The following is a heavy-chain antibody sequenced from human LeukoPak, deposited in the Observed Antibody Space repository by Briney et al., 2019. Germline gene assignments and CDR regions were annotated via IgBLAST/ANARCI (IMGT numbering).Heavy chain of an antibody. Sequence: GGSLRLSCAASGFTFTKYDFHWVRQAPGKGLVWVSRINYDGSSTTYADSVKGRFTISRDNAKNTLYMQMNSLRAEDTAVYYCARVTHHFASGSLAIYYFDYWGQGTLVTVSS. CDR2: INYDGSST. J-gene: IGHJ4*02. V-gene: IGHV3-74*01. D-gene: IGHD3-10*01. CDR1: GFTFTKYD. CDR3: ARVTHHFASGSLAIYYFDY.